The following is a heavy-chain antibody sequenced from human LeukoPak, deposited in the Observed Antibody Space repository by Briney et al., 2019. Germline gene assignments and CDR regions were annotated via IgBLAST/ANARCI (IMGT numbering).Heavy chain of an antibody. D-gene: IGHD3-22*01. CDR1: GFTFSDYY. V-gene: IGHV3-11*04. CDR2: ITGSGDIR. Sequence: GGSLRLSCAASGFTFSDYYMSWIRQAPGKGLEWVAYITGSGDIRSYLDSVKGRFTISRDNAKKSLYLQMNSLRAEDTAVYFCAREDDNSGYYYFDYWGQGTLVTVSS. J-gene: IGHJ4*02. CDR3: AREDDNSGYYYFDY.